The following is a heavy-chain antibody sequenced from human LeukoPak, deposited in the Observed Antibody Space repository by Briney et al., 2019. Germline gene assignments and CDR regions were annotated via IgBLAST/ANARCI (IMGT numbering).Heavy chain of an antibody. D-gene: IGHD3-3*01. J-gene: IGHJ4*02. V-gene: IGHV1-18*01. Sequence: ASVKVSCKASGYTFTSYGISWVRQAPGQGLEWMGWISAYNGNTNYAQKLQGRVTMTTDTSTSTAYMELRSLRSDDTAVYYCPRVPRTTDYDFWSGYSDYWGQGTLVTVSS. CDR3: PRVPRTTDYDFWSGYSDY. CDR1: GYTFTSYG. CDR2: ISAYNGNT.